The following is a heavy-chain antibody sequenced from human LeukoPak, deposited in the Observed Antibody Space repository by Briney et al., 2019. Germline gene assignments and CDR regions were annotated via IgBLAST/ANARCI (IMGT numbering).Heavy chain of an antibody. Sequence: GGSLRLSCAASGFTFSSYAMSWVRQAPGKGLEWVSAISGSGGSTYYADSVKGRFTISRGNSKNSLYLQMNSLRVEDTAVYYCARGAHYGDYFDYWGQGTLVTVSS. CDR3: ARGAHYGDYFDY. CDR1: GFTFSSYA. J-gene: IGHJ4*02. V-gene: IGHV3-23*01. D-gene: IGHD4-17*01. CDR2: ISGSGGST.